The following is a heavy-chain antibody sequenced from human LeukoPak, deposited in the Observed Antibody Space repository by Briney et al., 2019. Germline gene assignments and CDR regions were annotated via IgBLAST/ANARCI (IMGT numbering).Heavy chain of an antibody. J-gene: IGHJ4*02. CDR2: VSESGSNR. V-gene: IGHV3-23*01. CDR1: GFTFSTHW. D-gene: IGHD3-22*01. Sequence: GGSLRLSCTASGFTFSTHWMTWVRQAPGKGLEWVSSVSESGSNRYYADSLKGRFSISRDNSKNMVYLQMGRLRAEDTATYYCTNRHDSSGYFFNYWGQGTLVTVSS. CDR3: TNRHDSSGYFFNY.